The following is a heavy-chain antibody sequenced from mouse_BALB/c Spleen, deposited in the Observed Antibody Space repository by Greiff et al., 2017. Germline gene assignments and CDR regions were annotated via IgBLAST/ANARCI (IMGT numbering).Heavy chain of an antibody. V-gene: IGHV1-18*01. CDR2: INPNNGGT. CDR1: GYTFTDYN. Sequence: VQLKESGPELVKPGASVKIPCKASGYTFTDYNMDWVKQSHGKSLEWIGDINPNNGGTIYNQKFKGKATLTVDKSSSTAYMELRSLTSEDTAVYYCARWDGSTLDYWGQGTTLTVSS. D-gene: IGHD1-1*01. CDR3: ARWDGSTLDY. J-gene: IGHJ2*01.